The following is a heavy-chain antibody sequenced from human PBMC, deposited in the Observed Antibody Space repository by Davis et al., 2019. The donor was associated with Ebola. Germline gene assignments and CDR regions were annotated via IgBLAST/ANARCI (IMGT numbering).Heavy chain of an antibody. J-gene: IGHJ6*02. CDR1: GFTFSSYG. CDR3: AKEKQWLVQDHYYGMDV. V-gene: IGHV3-33*06. D-gene: IGHD6-19*01. CDR2: IWYDGSNK. Sequence: PGGSLRLSCAASGFTFSSYGMHWVRQAPGKGLEWVAVIWYDGSNKYYADSVKGRFTISRDNSKNTLYLQMNSLRAEDTAVYYCAKEKQWLVQDHYYGMDVWGQGTTVTVSS.